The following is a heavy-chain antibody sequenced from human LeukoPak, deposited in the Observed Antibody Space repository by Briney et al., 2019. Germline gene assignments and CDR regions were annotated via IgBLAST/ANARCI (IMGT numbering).Heavy chain of an antibody. D-gene: IGHD5-18*01. CDR1: GYTFTTYY. Sequence: GASVKVSCKASGYTFTTYYIYWVRQAPGQGLEWMGVINPGGGSTTYAQKFQDRVTMARDTSTSTVYMELSSLRSEDTAVYYCTKDPYNYGGYWGQGTLVTVSS. CDR3: TKDPYNYGGY. CDR2: INPGGGST. J-gene: IGHJ4*02. V-gene: IGHV1-46*01.